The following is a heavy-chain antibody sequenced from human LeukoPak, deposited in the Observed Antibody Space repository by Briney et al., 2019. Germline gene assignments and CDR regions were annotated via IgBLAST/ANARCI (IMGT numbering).Heavy chain of an antibody. Sequence: KTGGVLRLSCAASGFTFRIYGMNWVRQAPGKGLEWVSSISDTSDISYADSVKGRFTVSRDNAKNSVFLQMNSLRLEDTAVYYCARDRGARGRGLAWGQGTLVSVSS. CDR3: ARDRGARGRGLA. V-gene: IGHV3-21*06. CDR1: GFTFRIYG. CDR2: ISDTSDI. J-gene: IGHJ4*02. D-gene: IGHD3-10*01.